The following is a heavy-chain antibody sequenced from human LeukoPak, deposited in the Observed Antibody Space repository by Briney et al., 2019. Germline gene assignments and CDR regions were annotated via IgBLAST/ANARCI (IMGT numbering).Heavy chain of an antibody. CDR2: IRYDGSNK. CDR3: AGGLRPRINAFDI. J-gene: IGHJ3*02. CDR1: GFTFSSYG. D-gene: IGHD2-15*01. Sequence: GGSLRLSCAASGFTFSSYGMHWVRQAPGKGLEWAAFIRYDGSNKYYADSVKGRFTISRDNSKNTLYLQMNSLRAEDTAVYYCAGGLRPRINAFDIWGQGTMVTVSS. V-gene: IGHV3-30*02.